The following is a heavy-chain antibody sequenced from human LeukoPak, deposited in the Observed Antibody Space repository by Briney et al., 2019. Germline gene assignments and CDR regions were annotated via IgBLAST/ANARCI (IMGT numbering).Heavy chain of an antibody. CDR2: IYYSGST. CDR3: ARDLGGWQWLNWFDP. D-gene: IGHD6-19*01. Sequence: SETLSLTCTVSGGSISSYYWGWIRQPPGKGLEWIGYIYYSGSTNYNPSLKSRVTISVDTSKNQFSLKLSSVTAADTAVYYCARDLGGWQWLNWFDPWGQGTLVTVSS. CDR1: GGSISSYY. V-gene: IGHV4-59*01. J-gene: IGHJ5*02.